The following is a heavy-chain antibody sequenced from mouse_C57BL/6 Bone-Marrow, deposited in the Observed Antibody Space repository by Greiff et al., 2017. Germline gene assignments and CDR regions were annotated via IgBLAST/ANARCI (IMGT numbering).Heavy chain of an antibody. D-gene: IGHD2-3*01. CDR2: IDPETGGT. V-gene: IGHV1-15*01. CDR3: TRDGRYFDY. Sequence: QVQLQQSGAELVRPGASVTLSCKASGYTFTDYEMHWLKQTPVHGLEWIGAIDPETGGTSYNQKFKGKAILTADKSSSTAYMELRSLTSEDSAVYYCTRDGRYFDYWGQGTTLTVSS. J-gene: IGHJ2*01. CDR1: GYTFTDYE.